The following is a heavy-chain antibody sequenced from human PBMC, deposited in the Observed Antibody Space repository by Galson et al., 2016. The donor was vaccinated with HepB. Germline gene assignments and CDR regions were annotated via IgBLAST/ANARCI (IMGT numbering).Heavy chain of an antibody. CDR2: TSYDGETK. CDR1: GFTFSIEA. V-gene: IGHV3-30-3*02. D-gene: IGHD3-16*01. J-gene: IGHJ6*02. Sequence: SLRLSCADSGFTFSIEAKYWVRQAPDKGLEFVAATSYDGETKYYADSVRGRFTISRDNSKNTLYLQMNSLRVEDTALYYCAKDWGLGVWGQGTTVTVSS. CDR3: AKDWGLGV.